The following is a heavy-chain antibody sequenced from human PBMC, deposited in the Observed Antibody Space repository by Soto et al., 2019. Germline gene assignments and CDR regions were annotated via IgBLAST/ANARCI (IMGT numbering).Heavy chain of an antibody. J-gene: IGHJ5*02. CDR3: ARGVAPMVYAIRGAWFDP. V-gene: IGHV4-31*03. CDR2: IYYSGST. Sequence: SETLSLSCTVSGGSISSGGYYWSWIRQYPGKGLEWIGYIYYSGSTYYNPSLKSRVTISVDTSKNQFSLKLSSVTAADTAVYYCARGVAPMVYAIRGAWFDPWGQGTLVTV. D-gene: IGHD2-8*01. CDR1: GGSISSGGYY.